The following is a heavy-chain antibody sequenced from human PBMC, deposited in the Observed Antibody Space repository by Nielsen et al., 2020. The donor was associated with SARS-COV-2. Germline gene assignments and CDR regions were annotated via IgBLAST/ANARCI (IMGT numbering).Heavy chain of an antibody. V-gene: IGHV1-18*01. CDR2: IRAYNGNT. CDR1: GYTFTSYG. J-gene: IGHJ4*02. CDR3: AASRAFGSGWTPPPSY. Sequence: ASVKVSCKASGYTFTSYGISWVRQAPGQGLEWMGWIRAYNGNTNYAQKLQGRVTMTTDTSTSTAYMELRSLRSDDTAVYYCAASRAFGSGWTPPPSYWGQGTLVTVSS. D-gene: IGHD6-19*01.